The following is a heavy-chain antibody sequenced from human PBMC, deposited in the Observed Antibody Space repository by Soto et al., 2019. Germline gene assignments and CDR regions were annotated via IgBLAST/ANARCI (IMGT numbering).Heavy chain of an antibody. CDR2: IYNVGST. CDR1: GGSISSGGYY. D-gene: IGHD4-17*01. CDR3: AAYGDYEGGDI. J-gene: IGHJ3*02. V-gene: IGHV4-31*04. Sequence: QVRLEESGPGLVKPSQTLSLTCIVSGGSISSGGYYWSWIRQHPGKGLEWLGHIYNVGSTYHNPCVESRLTISVDTSKNQFALKLNSVTAADTAVYYWAAYGDYEGGDIWGQGTMVTVSS.